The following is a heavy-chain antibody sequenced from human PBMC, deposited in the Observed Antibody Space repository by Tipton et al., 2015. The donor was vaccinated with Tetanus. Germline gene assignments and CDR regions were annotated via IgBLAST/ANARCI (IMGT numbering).Heavy chain of an antibody. CDR2: IFHSGST. CDR1: GGSISSYY. CDR3: ARRSYCNSSRCFDAFDL. D-gene: IGHD2/OR15-2a*01. Sequence: VKPSETLSLTCTVSGGSISSYYWSWIRQPPGKGLEWIAYIFHSGSTNYSPSLKSRVAISMDTSKNQISLKLSSVTAADTAVYYCARRSYCNSSRCFDAFDLWGQGTRVTVSS. V-gene: IGHV4-59*01. J-gene: IGHJ3*01.